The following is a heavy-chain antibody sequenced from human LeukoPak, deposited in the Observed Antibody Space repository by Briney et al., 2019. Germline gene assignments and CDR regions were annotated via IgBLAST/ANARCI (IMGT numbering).Heavy chain of an antibody. CDR1: TSTLCIHG. CDR3: ATPQRSGYYLYYSMDV. J-gene: IGHJ6*02. CDR2: ISNDGSNI. V-gene: IGHV3-30*03. D-gene: IGHD6-19*01. Sequence: GGSLTLSCAPSTSTLCIHGMRWVRQAPGKGLEWVAAISNDGSNIYYADSVKGRFTISRDNSRDTLYLQMNSLRAEDADVYSCATPQRSGYYLYYSMDVWGQGTTVTVSS.